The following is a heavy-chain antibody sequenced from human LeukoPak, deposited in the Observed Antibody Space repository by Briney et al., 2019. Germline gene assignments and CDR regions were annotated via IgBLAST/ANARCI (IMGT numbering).Heavy chain of an antibody. CDR3: AFGVWGKYCSSTSCTDY. CDR1: GYTFTSYA. J-gene: IGHJ4*02. Sequence: ASVKVSCKASGYTFTSYAMHWVRQAPGQRLEWMGWINAGNGNTKYSQKFQGRVTITRDTSASTAYMELSSLRSEDTAVYYCAFGVWGKYCSSTSCTDYWGQGTLVTVSS. V-gene: IGHV1-3*01. D-gene: IGHD2-2*01. CDR2: INAGNGNT.